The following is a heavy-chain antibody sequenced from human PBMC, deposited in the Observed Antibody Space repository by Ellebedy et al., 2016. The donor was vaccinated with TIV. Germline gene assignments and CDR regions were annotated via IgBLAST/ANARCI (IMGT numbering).Heavy chain of an antibody. V-gene: IGHV1-18*01. Sequence: AASVKVSCKASGYNFSSYTITWVRRAPGQGLEWMGWSSPHNGNTNYAQKLQGRVTITTDTSTSTAYMELRSLRSDDTAVYYCARAPYYFDYWGQGTLVTVSS. CDR2: SSPHNGNT. J-gene: IGHJ4*02. CDR1: GYNFSSYT. CDR3: ARAPYYFDY.